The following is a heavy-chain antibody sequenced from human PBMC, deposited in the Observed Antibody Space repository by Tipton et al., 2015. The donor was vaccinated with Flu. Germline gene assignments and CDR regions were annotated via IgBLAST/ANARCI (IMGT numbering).Heavy chain of an antibody. CDR1: GGSISSYY. V-gene: IGHV4-59*01. D-gene: IGHD5-12*01. CDR2: IYYSGST. CDR3: GRESGGFDFQHVCGVDD. Sequence: TLSLTCTVSGGSISSYYWSWIRQPPGKGLEWIGYIYYSGSTNYNPSLKSRVTISVDTSKNHFSRKLSSVTAVDTAVYYCGRESGGFDFQHVCGVDDWGHGTTVTVSS. J-gene: IGHJ6*01.